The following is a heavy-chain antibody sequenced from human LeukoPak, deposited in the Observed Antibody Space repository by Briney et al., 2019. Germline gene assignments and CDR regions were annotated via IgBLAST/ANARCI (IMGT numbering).Heavy chain of an antibody. CDR3: ARDQYYYDSSGYYYYYYGMDV. V-gene: IGHV4-59*01. J-gene: IGHJ6*02. Sequence: PSETLSLTCTVSGGSISSYYWSWIRQPPGKGLEWIGDIYYSGSTNYNPSLKSRVTISVDTSKNQFSLKLSSVTPADTAVYYCARDQYYYDSSGYYYYYYGMDVWGQGTTVTVSS. CDR1: GGSISSYY. CDR2: IYYSGST. D-gene: IGHD3-22*01.